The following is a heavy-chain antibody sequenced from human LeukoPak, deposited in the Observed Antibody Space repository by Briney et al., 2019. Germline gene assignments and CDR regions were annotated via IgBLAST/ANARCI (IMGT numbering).Heavy chain of an antibody. D-gene: IGHD2-15*01. Sequence: ASVKVSCKASGYTFTSYDINWVRQATGQGLEWMGWVNPNSGHTGYAQKFQGRVTMTRNTSISTAYMELSSLRSEDTAVYYCARGAPGSYCSGGSCPYFDYWGQGTLVSVSS. CDR2: VNPNSGHT. CDR3: ARGAPGSYCSGGSCPYFDY. V-gene: IGHV1-8*01. J-gene: IGHJ4*02. CDR1: GYTFTSYD.